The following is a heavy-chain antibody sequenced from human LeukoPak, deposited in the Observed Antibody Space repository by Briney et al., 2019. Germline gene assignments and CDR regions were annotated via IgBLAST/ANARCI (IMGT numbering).Heavy chain of an antibody. CDR3: ARDGGTGGYYFYFDY. V-gene: IGHV3-53*01. CDR1: GFAVSIKY. Sequence: PGGSLRLSCAASGFAVSIKYMGWVRQTPGKGLEWVSVIDSARSTYYADSVKGRFTISRDNAKNSLYLQMNSLRAEDTAVYYCARDGGTGGYYFYFDYWGQGTLVTVSS. D-gene: IGHD3-22*01. CDR2: IDSARST. J-gene: IGHJ4*02.